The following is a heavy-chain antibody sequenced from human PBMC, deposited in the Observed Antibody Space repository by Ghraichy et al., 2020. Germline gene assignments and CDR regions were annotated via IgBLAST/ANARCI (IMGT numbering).Heavy chain of an antibody. Sequence: SETLSLTCTVSGASITSDSLYWGWIRQPPGKGLEWLGSIYYSGNTFYNPSLKSRVTISVDRSKNQFSLKLNSVIAADTAVYYCVRDSGSGSYADGFDSWGQGILVTVSS. J-gene: IGHJ4*02. CDR2: IYYSGNT. D-gene: IGHD3-10*01. V-gene: IGHV4-39*07. CDR1: GASITSDSLY. CDR3: VRDSGSGSYADGFDS.